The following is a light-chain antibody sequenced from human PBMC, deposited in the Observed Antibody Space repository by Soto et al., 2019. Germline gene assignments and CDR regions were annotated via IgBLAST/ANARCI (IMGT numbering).Light chain of an antibody. V-gene: IGKV1-5*01. CDR3: QQDNTYPLT. CDR2: DAS. Sequence: DIQMTQSPATLSASVGDRVTITCRASQSISSWLAWYQQKPGKVPKLLIDDASSLESGVTSRFSGSGSGTEFTLTISSLQPDDFATDYCQQDNTYPLTLCQGTKVEIK. CDR1: QSISSW. J-gene: IGKJ1*01.